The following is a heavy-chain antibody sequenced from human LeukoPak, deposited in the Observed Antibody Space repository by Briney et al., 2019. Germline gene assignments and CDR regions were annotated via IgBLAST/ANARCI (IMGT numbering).Heavy chain of an antibody. Sequence: PSETLSLTCTVSGGSISSYYWSWIRQLPGKGLEWIGYIYYSGSTNYNPSLKSRVTISVDTSKNQFSLKLSSVTAADTAVYYCARDSVVTENYFDYWGQGTLVTVSS. V-gene: IGHV4-59*01. CDR1: GGSISSYY. CDR2: IYYSGST. CDR3: ARDSVVTENYFDY. D-gene: IGHD4-23*01. J-gene: IGHJ4*02.